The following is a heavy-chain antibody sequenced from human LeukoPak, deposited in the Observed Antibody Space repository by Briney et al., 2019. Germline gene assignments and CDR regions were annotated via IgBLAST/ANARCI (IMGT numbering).Heavy chain of an antibody. V-gene: IGHV4-59*01. CDR2: IYYSGST. D-gene: IGHD3-3*01. J-gene: IGHJ6*02. Sequence: PSETLSLTCTVSGGSISSYYWSWIRQPPGKGLEWIGYIYYSGSTNYNPSLKSRVTISVDTPKNQFSLKLSSVTAADTAVYYCARAGYDFWSGYYMRYGMDVWGQGTTVTVSS. CDR1: GGSISSYY. CDR3: ARAGYDFWSGYYMRYGMDV.